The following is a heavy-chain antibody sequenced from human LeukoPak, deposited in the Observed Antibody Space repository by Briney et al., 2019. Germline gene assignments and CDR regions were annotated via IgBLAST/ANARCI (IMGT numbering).Heavy chain of an antibody. J-gene: IGHJ4*02. Sequence: PSETLSLICAVYGGSFSGYYWSWIRQPPGKGLEWIGEINHSGSTNYNPSLKSRVTISVDTSKNQFSLKLSSVTAADTAVYYCARGHLGYCSSTSCYGYYFDYWGQGTLVTVSS. V-gene: IGHV4-34*01. CDR2: INHSGST. CDR3: ARGHLGYCSSTSCYGYYFDY. CDR1: GGSFSGYY. D-gene: IGHD2-2*01.